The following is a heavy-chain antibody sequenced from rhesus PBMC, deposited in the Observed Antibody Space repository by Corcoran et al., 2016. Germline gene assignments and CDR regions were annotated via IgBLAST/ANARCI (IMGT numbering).Heavy chain of an antibody. D-gene: IGHD2-15*01. CDR3: ASTDCSNSDCASGDV. CDR1: GGSIRSNYW. CDR2: FCGGSAIT. J-gene: IGHJ4*01. V-gene: IGHV4-93*01. Sequence: QVQESGPTVVTPSETLSLTCTVSGGSIRSNYWWTWIRQSPVKGMEWIGGFCGGSAITEYNPVFKSRGAISPDPANNQVSRKMTSVTAADTAVYYCASTDCSNSDCASGDVWGQGVLVTVTS.